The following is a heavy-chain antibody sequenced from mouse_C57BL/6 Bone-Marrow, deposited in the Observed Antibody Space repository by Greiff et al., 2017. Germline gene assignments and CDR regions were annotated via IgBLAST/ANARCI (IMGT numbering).Heavy chain of an antibody. CDR3: ARTHYYGSRNYFDY. CDR2: IDPSDSYT. CDR1: GYTFTSYW. V-gene: IGHV1-59*01. Sequence: VQLQQPGAELVRPGTSVKLSCKASGYTFTSYWMHWVKQRPGQGLEWIGVIDPSDSYTNYNQKFKGKATLTVDTSSSTAYMQLSSLTSEDSAVYYCARTHYYGSRNYFDYWGQGTTLTVSS. J-gene: IGHJ2*01. D-gene: IGHD1-1*01.